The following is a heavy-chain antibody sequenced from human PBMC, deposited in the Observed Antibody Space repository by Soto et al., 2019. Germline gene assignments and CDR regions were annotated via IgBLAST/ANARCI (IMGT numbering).Heavy chain of an antibody. CDR1: GYRFPSYW. CDR2: IYPGDSET. Sequence: GGSLKISFQGSGYRFPSYWIAWVRQMPGQGLEWMGIIYPGDSETRYSPSFEGQVTMSVDKSTSTAYLQLSSLKASDTAMYYCARQGSSGNYYYGMDAWGQGTTVPVSS. D-gene: IGHD6-6*01. J-gene: IGHJ6*02. CDR3: ARQGSSGNYYYGMDA. V-gene: IGHV5-51*01.